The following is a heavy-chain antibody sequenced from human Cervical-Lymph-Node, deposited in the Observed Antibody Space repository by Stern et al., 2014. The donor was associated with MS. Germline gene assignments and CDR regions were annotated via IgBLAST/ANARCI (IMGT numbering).Heavy chain of an antibody. D-gene: IGHD3-3*01. V-gene: IGHV3-21*01. CDR2: LGGGSPHK. CDR1: GFTFSTYD. J-gene: IGHJ6*02. Sequence: EVQLVESGGGLVKPGGSLRLSCAASGFTFSTYDMNWVRQAPGKGLEWVSSLGGGSPHKSSADSVKGRFTIPRENPKNSLYLKINSLRPENRVVYYCARVLPPLRKYGMDVWGQGTTVTVSS. CDR3: ARVLPPLRKYGMDV.